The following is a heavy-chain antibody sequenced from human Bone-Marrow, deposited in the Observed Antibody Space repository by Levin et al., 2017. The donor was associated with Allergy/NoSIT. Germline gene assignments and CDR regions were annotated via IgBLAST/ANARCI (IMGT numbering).Heavy chain of an antibody. CDR3: ARGANFDWLLGGYYYYGMDV. Sequence: SQTLSLTCTVSGGSISSYYWSWIRQPAGKGLEWIGRIYTSGSTNYNPSLKSRVTMSVDTSKNQFSLKLSSVTAADTAVYYCARGANFDWLLGGYYYYGMDVWGQGTTVTVSS. CDR1: GGSISSYY. CDR2: IYTSGST. J-gene: IGHJ6*02. D-gene: IGHD3-9*01. V-gene: IGHV4-4*07.